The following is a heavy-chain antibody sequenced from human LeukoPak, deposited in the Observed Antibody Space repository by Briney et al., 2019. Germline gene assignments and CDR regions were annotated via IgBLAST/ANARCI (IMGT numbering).Heavy chain of an antibody. Sequence: GGSLRLSCAASGLTFSDYAMSWFRQAPGKGLEWVSGITSGFTPHYADSVKGRFIISRENSKNTFHLQLNSLRAEDTAVYYCAKDYSDSRVADVFFEYWGQGTLVTVSS. V-gene: IGHV3-23*01. J-gene: IGHJ4*02. D-gene: IGHD2-15*01. CDR1: GLTFSDYA. CDR2: ITSGFTP. CDR3: AKDYSDSRVADVFFEY.